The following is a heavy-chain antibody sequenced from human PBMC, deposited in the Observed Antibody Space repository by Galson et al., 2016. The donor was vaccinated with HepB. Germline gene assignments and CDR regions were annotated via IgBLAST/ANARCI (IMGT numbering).Heavy chain of an antibody. D-gene: IGHD3-16*01. CDR3: ARGFGGGGLGY. V-gene: IGHV4-39*07. Sequence: LSLPCIVPGGSISSSNYYWGWLRQPPGKGLAWIGSIYYSGTTYYIPSLTSRVTIAVDKSKNQVSLKLSSVIAADTSVYYCARGFGGGGLGYWGQGTLVTVSS. CDR1: GGSISSSNYY. CDR2: IYYSGTT. J-gene: IGHJ4*02.